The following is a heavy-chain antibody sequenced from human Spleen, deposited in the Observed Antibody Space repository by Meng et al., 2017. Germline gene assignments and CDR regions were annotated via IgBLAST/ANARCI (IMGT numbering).Heavy chain of an antibody. V-gene: IGHV4-59*12. D-gene: IGHD1-14*01. CDR3: AREAGLRYYFDS. Sequence: SETLSLTCTVSDDSISSYYWNWIRQPPGKGLEWIGFIYHNGDTNYNPSLKSRVTISVDTSKNQFSLKLNSVTAADTAVYYCAREAGLRYYFDSWGQGTLVTVSS. CDR2: IYHNGDT. J-gene: IGHJ4*02. CDR1: DDSISSYY.